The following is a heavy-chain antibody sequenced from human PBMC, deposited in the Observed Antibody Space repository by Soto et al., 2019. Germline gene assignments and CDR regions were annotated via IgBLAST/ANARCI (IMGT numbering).Heavy chain of an antibody. CDR2: INPNTGDT. D-gene: IGHD2-8*01. V-gene: IGHV1-2*04. J-gene: IGHJ5*02. CDR1: GYTFTDYF. CDR3: ARDRGGYCRNGVCHVLGFDP. Sequence: ASVKVSCKTSGYTFTDYFMHWVRQAPGQGLEWVGRINPNTGDTTYAQKFQGWVTMTRDTSISTAYMELRRLGSADTAVYYCARDRGGYCRNGVCHVLGFDPWGQGTLVA.